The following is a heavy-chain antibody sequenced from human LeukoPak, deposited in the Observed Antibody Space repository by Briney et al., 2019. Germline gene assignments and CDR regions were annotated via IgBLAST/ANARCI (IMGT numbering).Heavy chain of an antibody. V-gene: IGHV3-7*01. CDR3: ARWAFCSGGSCSRFDS. J-gene: IGHJ4*02. Sequence: GGSLRLSCAASGFTLSSYWMRWVRQAPGKGLEWVANIKQDGSEKYYVDSVKGRFTISRDNAKNSLSLEMNSLRADDTAVYYCARWAFCSGGSCSRFDSWGQGTLVTVSS. D-gene: IGHD2-15*01. CDR1: GFTLSSYW. CDR2: IKQDGSEK.